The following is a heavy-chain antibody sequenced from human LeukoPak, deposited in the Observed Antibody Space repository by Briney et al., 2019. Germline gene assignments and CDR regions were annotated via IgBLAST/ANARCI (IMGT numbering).Heavy chain of an antibody. D-gene: IGHD3-10*01. V-gene: IGHV3-23*01. J-gene: IGHJ6*04. CDR3: AKGHGPGSWLVDV. CDR2: ISGSDGST. Sequence: GGSLRLSCAASGFTFNYYAMNWVRQVPGKGLEWVSGISGSDGSTYYAGSVKGRFTISRDNSKSTLNLQMNSLRVEDTAVYHCAKGHGPGSWLVDVWGKGTTVIVST. CDR1: GFTFNYYA.